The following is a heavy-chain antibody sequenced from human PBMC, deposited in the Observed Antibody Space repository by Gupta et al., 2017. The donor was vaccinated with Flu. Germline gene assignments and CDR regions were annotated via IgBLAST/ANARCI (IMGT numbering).Heavy chain of an antibody. CDR1: GGSISSYY. J-gene: IGHJ5*02. V-gene: IGHV4-59*01. Sequence: QVQLQASGPGLVKPSETLSLTCTVSGGSISSYYWSWIRQPPGKGLEWIGYIYYSGSTNYNPSLKSRVTISVDTSKNQFSLKLSSVTAADTAVYYCARESERAYCSGGSCFAHNWFDPWGQGTLVTVSS. CDR2: IYYSGST. D-gene: IGHD2-15*01. CDR3: ARESERAYCSGGSCFAHNWFDP.